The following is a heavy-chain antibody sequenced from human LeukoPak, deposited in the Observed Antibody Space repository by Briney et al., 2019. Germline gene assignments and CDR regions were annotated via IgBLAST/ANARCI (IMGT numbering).Heavy chain of an antibody. J-gene: IGHJ4*02. CDR3: ARGTIVANNY. Sequence: GGSLRLSCAASGFTFSSYGMHWVRQAPGKGLEWVAFIRYDGSNKYYADSVKGRFTISRDNAKNSLYLQMNSLRAEDTAVYYCARGTIVANNYWGQGTLVTVSS. CDR1: GFTFSSYG. V-gene: IGHV3-30*02. CDR2: IRYDGSNK. D-gene: IGHD5-12*01.